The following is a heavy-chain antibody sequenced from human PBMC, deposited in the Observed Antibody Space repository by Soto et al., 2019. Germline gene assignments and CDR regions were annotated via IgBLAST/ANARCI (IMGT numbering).Heavy chain of an antibody. Sequence: EASVKVSCKASGYAFSNYYIHWVRQAPGQGLEWMGWINPITGGTNYAPKFQGRVTMTRDTSITTAYMELSRLRSDDTAVYYCARNYYDSSDRDYLDYWGQGTPVTVSS. D-gene: IGHD3-22*01. CDR2: INPITGGT. CDR1: GYAFSNYY. V-gene: IGHV1-2*02. CDR3: ARNYYDSSDRDYLDY. J-gene: IGHJ4*02.